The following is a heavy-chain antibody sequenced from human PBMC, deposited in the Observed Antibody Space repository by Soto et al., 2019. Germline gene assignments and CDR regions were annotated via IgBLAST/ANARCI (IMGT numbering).Heavy chain of an antibody. D-gene: IGHD6-19*01. Sequence: QVQLVESGGGVVQPGRSLRLSCAASGFTFSSYGMHWVRQAPGKGLEWVAVIWYDGSNKYYADSVKGRFTISRDNSKNTLYREMNSLRVEDTAVYYCARDRYSSGWYDLDYWGQGTLVTVSS. CDR1: GFTFSSYG. CDR3: ARDRYSSGWYDLDY. CDR2: IWYDGSNK. J-gene: IGHJ4*02. V-gene: IGHV3-33*01.